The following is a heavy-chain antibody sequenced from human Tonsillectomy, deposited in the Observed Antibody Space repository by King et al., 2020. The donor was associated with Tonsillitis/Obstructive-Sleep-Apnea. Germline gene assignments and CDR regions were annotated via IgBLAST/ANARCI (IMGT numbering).Heavy chain of an antibody. J-gene: IGHJ4*02. D-gene: IGHD2-21*01. CDR1: GASVSSRYW. V-gene: IGHV4-4*02. Sequence: VQLQESGPELVKPSGTLSLTCAVSGASVSSRYWWSWVRQPPGRGLEWIGEIYHDGSSNYNPSLKSRVTISIDESMDHFSLKLSSVTAADTAVYYCVRNGYYSLEYWGQGTLVTVSS. CDR3: VRNGYYSLEY. CDR2: IYHDGSS.